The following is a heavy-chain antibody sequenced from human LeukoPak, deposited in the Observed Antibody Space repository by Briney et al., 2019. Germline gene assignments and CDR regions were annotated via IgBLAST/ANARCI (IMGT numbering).Heavy chain of an antibody. D-gene: IGHD6-13*01. V-gene: IGHV3-23*01. Sequence: PTGGSLRLSCGASGFTFSSYAMTWVRQAPGKGLEWVSGISGSGGSTYYADSVKGRFTISRDTSKNTLYLQMNSLRADDSAIYSCAKGPFYSNNWYYFDYWGQGTLVTVSS. J-gene: IGHJ4*02. CDR2: ISGSGGST. CDR3: AKGPFYSNNWYYFDY. CDR1: GFTFSSYA.